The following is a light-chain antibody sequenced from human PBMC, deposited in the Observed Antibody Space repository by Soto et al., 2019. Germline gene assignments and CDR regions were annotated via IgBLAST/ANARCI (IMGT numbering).Light chain of an antibody. V-gene: IGLV2-11*01. CDR3: ASHAGSSAV. J-gene: IGLJ1*01. Sequence: THPRSVSCSPGQSVTISCTRTSSDVGYYNHVSWYRQHPGKAPKLMIYDVNKRPSGVPDRFSGSKSGNTASLTISGLQAEDEADYYCASHAGSSAVFGTGTKVTVL. CDR2: DVN. CDR1: SSDVGYYNH.